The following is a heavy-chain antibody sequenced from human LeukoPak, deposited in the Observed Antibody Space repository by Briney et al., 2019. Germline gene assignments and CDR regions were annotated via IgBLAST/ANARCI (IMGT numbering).Heavy chain of an antibody. J-gene: IGHJ4*02. V-gene: IGHV1-69*01. CDR3: ARSDIAVAGKLSY. D-gene: IGHD6-19*01. CDR2: IIPIFGTA. CDR1: GGTFRSYA. Sequence: SVTVSRKASGGTFRSYAFSWVRQAPGQGLEWMGGIIPIFGTANYAQKFQGRGTITAHEPTSTAYIVLSRLRSEDTAVYYCARSDIAVAGKLSYWGQGTLVTVSS.